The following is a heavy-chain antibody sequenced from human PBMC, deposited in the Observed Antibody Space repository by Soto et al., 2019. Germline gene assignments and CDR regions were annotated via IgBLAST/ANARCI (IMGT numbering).Heavy chain of an antibody. Sequence: QVHLVESGGGLVRPGGSLRLSCTTSGFTFEDYYMSWVRQAPGAGLEWISYVSSSGNYKNCADSVKGRFTISRDNTNNSLHLQMNSVRADDTAMHYCTRGKLNPDFWGQGILVIVSS. CDR1: GFTFEDYY. V-gene: IGHV3-11*05. J-gene: IGHJ4*02. CDR3: TRGKLNPDF. D-gene: IGHD1-1*01. CDR2: VSSSGNYK.